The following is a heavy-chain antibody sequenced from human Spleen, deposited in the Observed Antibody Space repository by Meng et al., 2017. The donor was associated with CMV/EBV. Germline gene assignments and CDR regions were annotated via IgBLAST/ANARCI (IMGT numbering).Heavy chain of an antibody. CDR3: ARDRDSGYDSSWFDP. Sequence: SLKISCAASGFTFDDYAMHWVRQAPGKGLEWVSGISWDSGRIGYADSVKGRFTISRDNAKNSLYLQMNSLRAEDTAVYYCARDRDSGYDSSWFDPWGQGTLVTVSS. J-gene: IGHJ5*02. V-gene: IGHV3-9*01. CDR1: GFTFDDYA. CDR2: ISWDSGRI. D-gene: IGHD5-12*01.